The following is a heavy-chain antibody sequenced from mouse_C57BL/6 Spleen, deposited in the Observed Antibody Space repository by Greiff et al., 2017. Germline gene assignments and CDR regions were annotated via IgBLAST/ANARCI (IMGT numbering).Heavy chain of an antibody. D-gene: IGHD1-1*01. CDR1: GFTFSSYA. J-gene: IGHJ2*01. V-gene: IGHV5-9-1*02. Sequence: EVMLVESGEGLVKPGGSLKLSCAASGFTFSSYAMSWVRQTPEKRLEWVAYISSGGDYIYYADTVKGRFTISRDNARNTLYLQMSSLKSEDTAMYYCTRVDLTVVAPDYWGQGTTLTVSS. CDR3: TRVDLTVVAPDY. CDR2: ISSGGDYI.